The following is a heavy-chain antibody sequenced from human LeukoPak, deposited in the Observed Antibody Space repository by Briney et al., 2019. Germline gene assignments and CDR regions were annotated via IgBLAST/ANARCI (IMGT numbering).Heavy chain of an antibody. D-gene: IGHD1-26*01. CDR2: IYHSGST. CDR1: GYSISSGYY. CDR3: ARVPWVGKLDV. Sequence: SETLSLTCAVSGYSISSGYYWGWIRQPPGKGLEWIGSIYHSGSTYYNPSLKSRVTISVDTSKNQFSLKLSSVTAADTAVYYCARVPWVGKLDVWGKGTTVTVSS. V-gene: IGHV4-38-2*01. J-gene: IGHJ6*04.